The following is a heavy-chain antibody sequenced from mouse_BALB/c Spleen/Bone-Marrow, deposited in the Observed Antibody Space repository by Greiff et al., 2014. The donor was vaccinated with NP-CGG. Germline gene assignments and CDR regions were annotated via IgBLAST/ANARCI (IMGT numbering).Heavy chain of an antibody. CDR2: IYPGDGVT. CDR1: GYAFSSYW. CDR3: ARSRGYYVDY. J-gene: IGHJ2*01. Sequence: VKLVESGAELVRPGSSVKISCKASGYAFSSYWMNWVKQRPGQGLEWIGQIYPGDGVTNYNGKFKGKATLTADKSSSTAYMQLSSLTSEDSAVYFCARSRGYYVDYWGQGTTLTVSS. V-gene: IGHV1-80*01.